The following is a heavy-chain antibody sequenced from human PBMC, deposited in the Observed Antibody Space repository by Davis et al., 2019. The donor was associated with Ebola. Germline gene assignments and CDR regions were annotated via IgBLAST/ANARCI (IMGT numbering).Heavy chain of an antibody. V-gene: IGHV1-2*02. CDR2: INPNSGGT. Sequence: ASVQVSCKASGGTFSSYAINWVRQAPGQGLEWMGWINPNSGGTNYAQKFQGRVTMTRDTSISTAYMELSRLRSDDTAVYYCAREVSRVIGVDYWGQGTLVTVSS. CDR3: AREVSRVIGVDY. CDR1: GGTFSSYA. D-gene: IGHD2-21*01. J-gene: IGHJ4*02.